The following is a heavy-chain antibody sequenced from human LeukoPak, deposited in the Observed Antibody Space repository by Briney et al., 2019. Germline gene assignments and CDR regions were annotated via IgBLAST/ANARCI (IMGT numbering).Heavy chain of an antibody. D-gene: IGHD6-13*01. Sequence: GASVKVSCKASGYTFTSYGISWVRQAPGQGLEWMGWISAYNGNTNYAQKLQGRVTMTTDTSTSTAYMELRSLRSDDTAVYYCARVGYSSTCRVVSAFNIWGQGTMVTVSS. CDR1: GYTFTSYG. CDR2: ISAYNGNT. J-gene: IGHJ3*02. V-gene: IGHV1-18*01. CDR3: ARVGYSSTCRVVSAFNI.